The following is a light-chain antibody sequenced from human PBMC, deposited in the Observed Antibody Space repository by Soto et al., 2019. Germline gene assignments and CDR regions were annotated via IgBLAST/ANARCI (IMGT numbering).Light chain of an antibody. CDR1: SSDVGGYNY. J-gene: IGLJ3*02. V-gene: IGLV2-14*01. CDR2: EVS. Sequence: QSVLTQPASVSGSPGQSITISCTGTSSDVGGYNYVSWYQQHPGKAPKLMMYEVSNRPAGVSNRFSGSKSGNTASLTISWLQAEDESDYYCSSYTSSSTPWVFGGGTQLTVL. CDR3: SSYTSSSTPWV.